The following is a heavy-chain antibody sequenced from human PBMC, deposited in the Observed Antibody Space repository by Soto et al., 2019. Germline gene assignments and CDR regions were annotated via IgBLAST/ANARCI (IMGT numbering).Heavy chain of an antibody. V-gene: IGHV4-59*12. Sequence: SETLSLTCTVSGGSISSYYWSWIRQPPGKGLEWIGYIYYSGSTNYNPSLKSRVTISVDRSKNQFSLKLSSVTAADTAVYYCASNLYYDSSGYYRSDAFDIWGQGTMVTVSS. D-gene: IGHD3-22*01. J-gene: IGHJ3*02. CDR1: GGSISSYY. CDR2: IYYSGST. CDR3: ASNLYYDSSGYYRSDAFDI.